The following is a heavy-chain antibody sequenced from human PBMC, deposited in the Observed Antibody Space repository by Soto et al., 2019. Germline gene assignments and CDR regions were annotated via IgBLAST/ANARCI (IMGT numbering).Heavy chain of an antibody. D-gene: IGHD3-10*01. V-gene: IGHV3-30-3*01. Sequence: QVHLVESGGGVVQPGRSLRLSCAASGLTLSNYVMYWVRQAPGKGLEWVALISFDGDNEHYADSVKGRFTISRDNFKNTLSLQMNSLRVEDTAVYYCARDRVYHGSGTAWIDPWGQGTLVTVSS. J-gene: IGHJ5*02. CDR2: ISFDGDNE. CDR3: ARDRVYHGSGTAWIDP. CDR1: GLTLSNYV.